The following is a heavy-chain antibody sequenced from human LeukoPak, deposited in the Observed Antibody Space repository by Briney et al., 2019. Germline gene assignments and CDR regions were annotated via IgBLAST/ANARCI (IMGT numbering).Heavy chain of an antibody. CDR2: IYYSGST. J-gene: IGHJ1*01. Sequence: PSETLSLTCTDSGGSISTYYWSWIRQPPGKGLEWIGYIYYSGSTSYNPSLKSRITISVDTFKNQFSLKLSSVTAADTAVYYCARDTGVVVGYFQHWGQGTLVAVSS. D-gene: IGHD2-15*01. V-gene: IGHV4-59*01. CDR3: ARDTGVVVGYFQH. CDR1: GGSISTYY.